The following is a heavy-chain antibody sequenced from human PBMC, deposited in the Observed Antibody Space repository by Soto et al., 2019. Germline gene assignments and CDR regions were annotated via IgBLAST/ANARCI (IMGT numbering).Heavy chain of an antibody. CDR1: GFAFSNYA. V-gene: IGHV3-23*01. D-gene: IGHD2-15*01. CDR2: ISGGGGTT. CDR3: AKEWSQGYYFDY. Sequence: EVQLLESGGDLVQPGGSLRLSCAASGFAFSNYAMNWVRQAPGKGLEWVSVISGGGGTTYHADSVKGRFTISRDNSKKTLYLQMSSLRGDDTAVYYCAKEWSQGYYFDYWGQGTLVIVSS. J-gene: IGHJ4*02.